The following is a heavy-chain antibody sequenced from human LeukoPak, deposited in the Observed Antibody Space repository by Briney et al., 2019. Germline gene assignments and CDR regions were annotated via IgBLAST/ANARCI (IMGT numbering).Heavy chain of an antibody. CDR3: ARDTGGAAAGT. CDR1: GFTFSSSR. D-gene: IGHD6-13*01. CDR2: INGDGSST. J-gene: IGHJ4*02. Sequence: GGSPRLSCAASGFTFSSSRMHWVRQPPGKGLVWVTRINGDGSSTSYADSVKGRFTISRDNADNTLYLQMNSLRAEDTAVYYCARDTGGAAAGTWGQGTLVTVSS. V-gene: IGHV3-74*01.